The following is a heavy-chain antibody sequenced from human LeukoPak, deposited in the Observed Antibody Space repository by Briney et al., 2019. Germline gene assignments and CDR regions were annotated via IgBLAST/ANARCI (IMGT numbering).Heavy chain of an antibody. CDR1: GGSISSGGYS. CDR3: ARAKGYCSSTSCSYYFDY. V-gene: IGHV4-30-2*01. J-gene: IGHJ4*02. Sequence: PSETLSLTCAVSGGSISSGGYSWSWIRQPPGKGLEWIGYIYHSGSTYYNPSLKSRVTISVDRSKNQFSLKLSSVTAADTAVYYCARAKGYCSSTSCSYYFDYWSQGTLVTVSS. D-gene: IGHD2-2*01. CDR2: IYHSGST.